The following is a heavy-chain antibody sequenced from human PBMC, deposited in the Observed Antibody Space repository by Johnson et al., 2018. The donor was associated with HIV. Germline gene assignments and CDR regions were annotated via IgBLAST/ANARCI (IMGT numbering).Heavy chain of an antibody. V-gene: IGHV3-23*04. CDR2: ISGSGGST. J-gene: IGHJ3*01. CDR3: ARDNLRAFDV. D-gene: IGHD5/OR15-5a*01. Sequence: EVQLVESGGGVVQPGRSLRLSCAASGFTFSSYGMHWVRQAPGKGLEWVSAISGSGGSTYYADSVKGRFTISRDNSKNTLYLQMNSLRAEDTAVYYCARDNLRAFDVWGQGTTVTVSS. CDR1: GFTFSSYG.